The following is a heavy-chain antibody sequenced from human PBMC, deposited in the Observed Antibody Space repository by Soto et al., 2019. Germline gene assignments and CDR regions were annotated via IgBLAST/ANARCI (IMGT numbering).Heavy chain of an antibody. CDR1: GGTFSSYA. Sequence: QVQLVQSGAEVKKPGSSVKVSCKAPGGTFSSYAISWVRQAPGQGLEWMGGIIPIFGTANYAQKFQGRVTITADESTSTGHMELRSLRSEDRAVYYCARSRGGSSSLDTYYYYYYGMDVWGQGTTVTVSS. CDR3: ARSRGGSSSLDTYYYYYYGMDV. V-gene: IGHV1-69*01. D-gene: IGHD2-15*01. CDR2: IIPIFGTA. J-gene: IGHJ6*02.